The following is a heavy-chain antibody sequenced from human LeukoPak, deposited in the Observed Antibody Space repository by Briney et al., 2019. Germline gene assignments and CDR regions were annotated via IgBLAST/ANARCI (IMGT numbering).Heavy chain of an antibody. V-gene: IGHV3-48*03. CDR1: GSTFSSYE. D-gene: IGHD2-15*01. Sequence: GGSLRLSCAASGSTFSSYEMNWVRQAPGKGLEWVSYIDSSGSTIYYADSVKGRLTISRDNAKNSLYLQMNSLRAEDTAVYYCARGVVARPLDYWGQGTLATVSS. CDR2: IDSSGSTI. J-gene: IGHJ4*02. CDR3: ARGVVARPLDY.